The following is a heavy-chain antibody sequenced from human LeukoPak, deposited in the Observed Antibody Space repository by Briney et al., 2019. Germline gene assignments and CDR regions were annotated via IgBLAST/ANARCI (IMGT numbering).Heavy chain of an antibody. J-gene: IGHJ4*02. CDR3: ARALPRLLWFGELGYYFDY. V-gene: IGHV4-59*01. CDR2: IYYSGST. D-gene: IGHD3-10*01. Sequence: PSETLSLTCTVSGGSISSYYWSWIRQPPGKGLEWIGYIYYSGSTNYNPSLKSRVTISVDTSKNQFSLKLSSVTAADTAVYYCARALPRLLWFGELGYYFDYWGQGTLVTVSS. CDR1: GGSISSYY.